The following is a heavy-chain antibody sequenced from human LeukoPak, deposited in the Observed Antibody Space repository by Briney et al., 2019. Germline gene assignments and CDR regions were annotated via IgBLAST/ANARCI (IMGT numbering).Heavy chain of an antibody. J-gene: IGHJ6*02. Sequence: GGSLRLSCAASGFTFSDYYMSWIRQAPGKGLEWVSYISTSGSTTYYVDSVKGRFTIYRDNANNSVYLHMNSLRVEDTAVYYCASSVQFFEWLPNGGDYYYFNGMDVWGQGTTVTVSS. V-gene: IGHV3-11*01. CDR1: GFTFSDYY. D-gene: IGHD3-3*01. CDR3: ASSVQFFEWLPNGGDYYYFNGMDV. CDR2: ISTSGSTT.